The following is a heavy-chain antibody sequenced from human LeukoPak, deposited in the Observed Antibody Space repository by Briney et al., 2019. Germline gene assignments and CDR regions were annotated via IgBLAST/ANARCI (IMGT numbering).Heavy chain of an antibody. CDR2: INHSGST. J-gene: IGHJ5*02. Sequence: SETLSLTCAVYGGSFSGYYWSWIRQPPGKGLEWIGEINHSGSTNYNPSLKSRVTISVDTSKNQFSLKLSSVTAADTAVYYCARGSITIFGVVTPNWFGPWGQGTLVTVSS. CDR3: ARGSITIFGVVTPNWFGP. D-gene: IGHD3-3*01. V-gene: IGHV4-34*01. CDR1: GGSFSGYY.